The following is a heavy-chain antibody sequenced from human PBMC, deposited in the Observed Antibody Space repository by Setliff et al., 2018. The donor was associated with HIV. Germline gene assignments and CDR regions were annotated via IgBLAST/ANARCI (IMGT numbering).Heavy chain of an antibody. CDR1: GGSISSYY. CDR3: ARDRKSLGYNFWSGFRPDAAFDI. D-gene: IGHD3-3*01. Sequence: PSETLSLTCTVSGGSISSYYWSWIRQPPGKGLEWIGYIYYSGSTNYNPPLKSRVTISVDTSKNQFSLKLSSVTAADTAVYYCARDRKSLGYNFWSGFRPDAAFDIWGQGTMVTVSS. CDR2: IYYSGST. J-gene: IGHJ3*02. V-gene: IGHV4-59*01.